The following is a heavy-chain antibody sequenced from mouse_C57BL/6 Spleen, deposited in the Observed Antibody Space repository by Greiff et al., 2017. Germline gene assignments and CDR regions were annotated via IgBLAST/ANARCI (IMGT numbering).Heavy chain of an antibody. CDR1: GYTFTSYW. V-gene: IGHV1-52*01. CDR3: ARGESVVAPYYFDY. Sequence: VPLQQSGAELVRPGSSVKLSCKASGYTFTSYWMHWVKQRPIQGLEWIGNIDPSDSETHYNQKFKDKATLTVDKSSSTAYMQLSSLTSEDSAVYYCARGESVVAPYYFDYWGQGTTLTVSS. D-gene: IGHD1-1*01. CDR2: IDPSDSET. J-gene: IGHJ2*01.